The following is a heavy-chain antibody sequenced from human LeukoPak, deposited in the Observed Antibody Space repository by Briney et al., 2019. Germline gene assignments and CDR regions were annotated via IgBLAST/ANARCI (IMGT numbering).Heavy chain of an antibody. D-gene: IGHD3-22*01. Sequence: PSETLSLTCTVSGGSLSSSGSYWGWVRQPPGKGLEWIGSIYYSGSTYYNPSLKSRVTISVDTSKNQFSLKLSSVTAADTAVYYCARARGYYDVSLRPSYYFDYWGQGTLVTVSS. CDR1: GGSLSSSGSY. CDR2: IYYSGST. V-gene: IGHV4-39*07. J-gene: IGHJ4*02. CDR3: ARARGYYDVSLRPSYYFDY.